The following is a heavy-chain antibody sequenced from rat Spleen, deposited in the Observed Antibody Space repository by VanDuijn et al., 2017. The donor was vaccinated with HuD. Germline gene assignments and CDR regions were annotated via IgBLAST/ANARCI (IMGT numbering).Heavy chain of an antibody. D-gene: IGHD1-11*01. CDR3: TTDPSYNYGGPSFDY. CDR1: GFIFSDYN. CDR2: ISSEGRDT. Sequence: EVQLVESGGGLVQPGRSLKLSCAASGFIFSDYNMAWVRQAPKKGLDWVASISSEGRDTYYGDSVKGRFTISRDNAKSTLYLQMDSLRSEDTATYYCTTDPSYNYGGPSFDYWGQGVMVTVSS. V-gene: IGHV5-20*01. J-gene: IGHJ2*01.